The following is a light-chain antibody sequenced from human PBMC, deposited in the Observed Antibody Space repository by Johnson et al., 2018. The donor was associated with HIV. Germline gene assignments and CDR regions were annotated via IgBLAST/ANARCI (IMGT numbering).Light chain of an antibody. CDR2: DNN. J-gene: IGLJ1*01. CDR1: SSNIGNNY. V-gene: IGLV1-51*01. Sequence: QSVLTQPPSVSAAPGQKVTISCSGSSSNIGNNYVSWYQQLPGTAPKLLIYDNNKRPSGIPDRFSGSKSGTSATLGITGLQTGDEADYYCGTWDSSLHTFFVGTDTTDTVL. CDR3: GTWDSSLHTFF.